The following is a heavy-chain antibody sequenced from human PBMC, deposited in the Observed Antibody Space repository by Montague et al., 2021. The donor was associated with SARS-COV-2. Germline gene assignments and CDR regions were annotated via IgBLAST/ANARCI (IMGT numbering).Heavy chain of an antibody. CDR3: ARELGVVVTAFPMMDV. CDR1: GFTVSSNY. Sequence: SLRLSCAASGFTVSSNYMTWVRQAPGKGMEWISVIHSSGSTFYADSVKGRFTISGDNSKNTLYLPMNSLRAEDTAVYYCARELGVVVTAFPMMDVWGQGTTVTVSS. CDR2: IHSSGST. V-gene: IGHV3-66*01. D-gene: IGHD2-21*02. J-gene: IGHJ6*02.